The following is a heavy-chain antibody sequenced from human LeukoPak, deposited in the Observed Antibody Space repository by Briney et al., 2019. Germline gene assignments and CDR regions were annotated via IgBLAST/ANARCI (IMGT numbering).Heavy chain of an antibody. D-gene: IGHD6-6*01. V-gene: IGHV3-23*01. Sequence: PGGSLRLSCAASGFSFRSYGMNWVRQAPRKGLEWVTSMSGSGGTIYYADSVKGRFTVSRDNSKNTLYLQMNSLRAEDTAVYYCAKLSEYSSYFHSWGQGTLVTVSS. CDR3: AKLSEYSSYFHS. CDR2: MSGSGGTI. J-gene: IGHJ5*02. CDR1: GFSFRSYG.